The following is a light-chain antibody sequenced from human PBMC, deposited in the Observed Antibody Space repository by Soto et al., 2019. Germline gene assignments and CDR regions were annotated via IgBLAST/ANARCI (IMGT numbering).Light chain of an antibody. CDR2: KAS. CDR3: QQYNSFWT. Sequence: DIQMTQSPSTLSASVGDRVTITCRASQSISSWLAWYQQKPGKAPKLLIYKASSLESGVPSRFSGSGAGTEVTLTISSLQPDDSATYYCQQYNSFWTFGQGTKVEIK. CDR1: QSISSW. J-gene: IGKJ1*01. V-gene: IGKV1-5*03.